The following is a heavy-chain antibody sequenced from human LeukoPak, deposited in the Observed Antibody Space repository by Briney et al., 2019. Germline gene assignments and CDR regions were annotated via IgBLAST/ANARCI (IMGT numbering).Heavy chain of an antibody. D-gene: IGHD3-22*01. CDR3: ARVTTDSSGYYYFDY. CDR2: IYYSGDT. J-gene: IGHJ4*02. V-gene: IGHV4-31*03. Sequence: PSETLSLTCTVSGVSITTGFHWNWIRQRPGEGLEWIGHIYYSGDTYYNPSLESRITMSPDASKNQFSLKMSSVTAADTAVYYCARVTTDSSGYYYFDYWGQGTLVTVSS. CDR1: GVSITTGFH.